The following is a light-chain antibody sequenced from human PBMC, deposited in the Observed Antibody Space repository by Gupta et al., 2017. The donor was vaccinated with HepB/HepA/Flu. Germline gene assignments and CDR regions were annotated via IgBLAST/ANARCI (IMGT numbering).Light chain of an antibody. V-gene: IGKV3-20*01. Sequence: VLTQSPGTLSLSPGERATLSCRASQSVSSTYLAWYQQKPGQAPRLLIYDASARATGIPDRFSGSGSGTDFTLTISSLEPEDFAVYFCQQYGTSPNTFGQGTHLEIK. CDR3: QQYGTSPNT. J-gene: IGKJ2*01. CDR1: QSVSSTY. CDR2: DAS.